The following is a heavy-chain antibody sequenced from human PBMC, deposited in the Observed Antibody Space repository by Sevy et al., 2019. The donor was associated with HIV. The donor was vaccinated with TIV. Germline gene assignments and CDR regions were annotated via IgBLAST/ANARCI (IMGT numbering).Heavy chain of an antibody. CDR3: ATGREYYDENSGYFDY. J-gene: IGHJ4*02. Sequence: ASVKVSCKISGYRLSELSMHWVRQAPGKGLEWMGRFDPEAGEIIYAQKFQGRVTVTEDTSTDTAYMELSRLRSEDTAVYYCATGREYYDENSGYFDYWGPGTLVTVSS. CDR2: FDPEAGEI. CDR1: GYRLSELS. D-gene: IGHD3-22*01. V-gene: IGHV1-24*01.